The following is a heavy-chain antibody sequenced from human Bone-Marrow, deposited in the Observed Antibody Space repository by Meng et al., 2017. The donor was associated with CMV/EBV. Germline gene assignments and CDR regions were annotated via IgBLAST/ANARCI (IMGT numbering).Heavy chain of an antibody. V-gene: IGHV1-69*05. D-gene: IGHD1-20*01. J-gene: IGHJ4*02. CDR3: ARDRIPYNWNYVGY. Sequence: SVKVSCKASGGTFSSYAISWVRQAPRQGLEWMGGIIPIFGTANYAQKFQGRVTITTDESTSTAYMELSSLRSEDTAVYYCARDRIPYNWNYVGYWGQGTLVTVSS. CDR2: IIPIFGTA. CDR1: GGTFSSYA.